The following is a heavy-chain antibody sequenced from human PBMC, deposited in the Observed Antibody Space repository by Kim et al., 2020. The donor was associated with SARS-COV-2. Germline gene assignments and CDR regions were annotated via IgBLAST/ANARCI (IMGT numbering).Heavy chain of an antibody. V-gene: IGHV3-74*01. CDR1: GFTFSSYW. J-gene: IGHJ6*02. D-gene: IGHD4-17*01. CDR3: ARLDYGDYERVLYYYYGMDV. CDR2: INSDGSST. Sequence: GGSLRLSCAASGFTFSSYWMHWVRQAPGKGLVWVSRINSDGSSTSYADSVKGRFTISRDNAKNTLYLQMNSLRAEDTAVYYCARLDYGDYERVLYYYYGMDVWGQGTSVTVSS.